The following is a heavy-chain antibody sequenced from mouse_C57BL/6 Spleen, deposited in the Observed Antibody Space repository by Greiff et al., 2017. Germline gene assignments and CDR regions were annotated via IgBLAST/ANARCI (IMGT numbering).Heavy chain of an antibody. CDR3: ARYYGSRVCYFDY. D-gene: IGHD1-1*01. CDR2: IDPSDSYT. V-gene: IGHV1-50*01. Sequence: QVQLQQPGAELVKPGASVKLSCKASGYTFTSYWMQWVKQRPGQGLEWIGEIDPSDSYTNYNQKFKGKATLTVDTSSSTAYMQLSSLTSEDSAVYYCARYYGSRVCYFDYWGQGTTLTVSS. CDR1: GYTFTSYW. J-gene: IGHJ2*01.